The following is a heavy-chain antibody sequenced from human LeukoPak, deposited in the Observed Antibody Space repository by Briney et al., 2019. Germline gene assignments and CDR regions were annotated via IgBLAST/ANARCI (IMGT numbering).Heavy chain of an antibody. V-gene: IGHV3-15*01. CDR2: IKSKTNGGTT. CDR1: GFTVSDVW. Sequence: PGGSLRLSCAASGFTVSDVWLNWVRQAPGKGLEWVGLIKSKTNGGTTDYATPVKGRFTMSRDDAKNTLYLQMNSLRAEDTAVYYCAKGRDGTVVNWGQGTMVTVSS. D-gene: IGHD2-15*01. CDR3: AKGRDGTVVN. J-gene: IGHJ3*01.